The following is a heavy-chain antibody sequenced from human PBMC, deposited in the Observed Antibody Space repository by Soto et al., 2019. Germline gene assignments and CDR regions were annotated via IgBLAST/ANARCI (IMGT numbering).Heavy chain of an antibody. Sequence: AGGSLRLSCTASGFTFGDYAMSWFRQAPGKGLEWVGFIRSKAYGGTTEYAASVKGRFTISRDDSKSIAYLQMNSLKTEDTAVYYCTRAQLYYYDSSGYYEDQPFDYWGQGTLVTVSS. V-gene: IGHV3-49*03. CDR3: TRAQLYYYDSSGYYEDQPFDY. CDR2: IRSKAYGGTT. J-gene: IGHJ4*02. CDR1: GFTFGDYA. D-gene: IGHD3-22*01.